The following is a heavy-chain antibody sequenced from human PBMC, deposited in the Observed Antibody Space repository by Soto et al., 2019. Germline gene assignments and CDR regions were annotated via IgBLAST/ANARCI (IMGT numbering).Heavy chain of an antibody. CDR3: AKSQSRYCSGGSCYFYNFDY. CDR2: ISYDGSNK. D-gene: IGHD2-15*01. V-gene: IGHV3-30*18. CDR1: GFTFSSYG. J-gene: IGHJ4*02. Sequence: GGSLRLSCAASGFTFSSYGMHWVRQAPGKGLEWVAVISYDGSNKYYADSVKGRFTISRDNSKNTLYLQMNSLRAEDTAVYYCAKSQSRYCSGGSCYFYNFDYWGQGTLVTVSS.